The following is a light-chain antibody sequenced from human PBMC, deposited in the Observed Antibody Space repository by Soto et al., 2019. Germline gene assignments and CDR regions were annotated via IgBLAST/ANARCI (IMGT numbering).Light chain of an antibody. Sequence: LTQSPGTLSLSPGERATLSCRASRGVTNYLAWYQHKPGQAPRLLISSASDRATGIPVRFSGSGSGTDFTLTISSLEPEDSATYYCLQEYRYPLTFGGGTKVEI. J-gene: IGKJ4*01. CDR3: LQEYRYPLT. CDR2: SAS. CDR1: RGVTNY. V-gene: IGKV3-11*01.